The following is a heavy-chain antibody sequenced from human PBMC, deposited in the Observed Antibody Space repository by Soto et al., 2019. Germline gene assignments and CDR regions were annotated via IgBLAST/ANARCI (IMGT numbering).Heavy chain of an antibody. V-gene: IGHV2-5*02. J-gene: IGHJ4*02. CDR1: GFSLSTSGVG. Sequence: SGPTLVKPTQTLTLTCTFSGFSLSTSGVGVGWIRQPPGKALEWLALIYWDDDKRYSPSLKSRLTITKDTSKNQGVLTMTNMDPVDTATYYCAHSRVRGHVDIVATPEFGFDSWGQGTLVTVSS. D-gene: IGHD5-12*01. CDR2: IYWDDDK. CDR3: AHSRVRGHVDIVATPEFGFDS.